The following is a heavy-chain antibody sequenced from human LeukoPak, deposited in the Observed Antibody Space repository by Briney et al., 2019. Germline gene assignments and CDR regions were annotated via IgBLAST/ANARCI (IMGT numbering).Heavy chain of an antibody. J-gene: IGHJ4*02. Sequence: GGSLRLSCAASGFSVSNKYMSWVRQAPGKGLEWVSVIYTGGDTYYADSVRGRFTISRDNSKNTVNLQMNSLRAEDTAVYYCVRGSKIRGVIPEGEFDYWGQGTLVTVSS. CDR1: GFSVSNKY. CDR3: VRGSKIRGVIPEGEFDY. V-gene: IGHV3-53*05. D-gene: IGHD3-10*01. CDR2: IYTGGDT.